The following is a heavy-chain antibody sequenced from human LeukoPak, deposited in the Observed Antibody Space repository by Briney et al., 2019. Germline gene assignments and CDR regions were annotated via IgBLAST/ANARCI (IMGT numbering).Heavy chain of an antibody. CDR1: GFTFSSYA. V-gene: IGHV3-30*14. J-gene: IGHJ4*02. D-gene: IGHD1-7*01. CDR2: ISYDGSNK. Sequence: GGSLRLSCAASGFTFSSYAMHWVRQAPGKGLEWVAVISYDGSNKYYADSVKGRFTVSRDNSKNTLYVQMNSLRADDTAVYYCVMNWNCDRWGQGTLVTVSS. CDR3: VMNWNCDR.